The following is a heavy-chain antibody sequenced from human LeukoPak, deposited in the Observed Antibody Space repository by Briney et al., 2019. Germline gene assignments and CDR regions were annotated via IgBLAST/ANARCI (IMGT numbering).Heavy chain of an antibody. Sequence: SETLSLTCTVSGGSISNYYWSWIRQPPGKGLEWVGYIYYSGSTNYNPSLESRVTISVDTSKNQFSLKLSSVTAADTAVYYCARKRADTWYYFDYWGQGTLVTVSS. CDR1: GGSISNYY. CDR3: ARKRADTWYYFDY. CDR2: IYYSGST. J-gene: IGHJ4*02. D-gene: IGHD2-2*02. V-gene: IGHV4-59*01.